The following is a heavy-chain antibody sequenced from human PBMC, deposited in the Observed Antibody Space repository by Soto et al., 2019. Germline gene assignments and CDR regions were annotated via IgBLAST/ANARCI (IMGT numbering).Heavy chain of an antibody. CDR1: EGYSVGGGDY. Sequence: VAEGYSVGGGDYRSRKRKPPGKGLEWIGYIYYSGSTYYNPSLKSRVTISVDTSKNQFSLKLSSVTAADPAVYYGARVPLTVTTPYYSSVTAFGVKGTTVPVSS. D-gene: IGHD2-21*01. V-gene: IGHV4-30-4*08. CDR3: ARVPLTVTTPYYSSVTAF. J-gene: IGHJ6*04. CDR2: IYYSGST.